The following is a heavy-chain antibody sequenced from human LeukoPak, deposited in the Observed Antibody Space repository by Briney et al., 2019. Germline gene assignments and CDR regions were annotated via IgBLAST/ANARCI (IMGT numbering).Heavy chain of an antibody. CDR2: IYYSGST. J-gene: IGHJ4*02. Sequence: PSETLSLTCTVSGGSISSYYWSWIRQPPGKGLEWIGYIYYSGSTNYNPSLKSRVTISVDTSKNQFSLKLSSVTAADTAVYYCARGDGYNYGSDYWGQGTLVTVSS. D-gene: IGHD5-24*01. V-gene: IGHV4-59*01. CDR1: GGSISSYY. CDR3: ARGDGYNYGSDY.